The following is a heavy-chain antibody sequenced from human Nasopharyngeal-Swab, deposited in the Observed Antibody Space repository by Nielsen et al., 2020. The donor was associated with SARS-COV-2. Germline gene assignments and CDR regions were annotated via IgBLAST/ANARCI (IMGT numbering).Heavy chain of an antibody. D-gene: IGHD6-25*01. J-gene: IGHJ4*02. CDR2: ISFDVINQ. CDR1: GFRFSGYG. CDR3: ARDILGSSGWKHFDS. Sequence: GGSLRLSCAASGFRFSGYGMHWVRQAPGKGLEWVAYISFDVINQAYAGSARGRFTVSRDNSKNTLFLQMNSLIIEDTAVYYCARDILGSSGWKHFDSWGQGTLVTVSS. V-gene: IGHV3-30*03.